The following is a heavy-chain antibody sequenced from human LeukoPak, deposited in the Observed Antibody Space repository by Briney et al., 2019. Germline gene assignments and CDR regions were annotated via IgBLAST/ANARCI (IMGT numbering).Heavy chain of an antibody. CDR1: GGSIFSGGYS. D-gene: IGHD3-22*01. V-gene: IGHV4-30-2*01. Sequence: SETLSLTCAVSGGSIFSGGYSWSWIRQPPGKGLEWIGYFLHSGNAYYNPSLRSRVTISVDTSKNQFSLKLSSVTAADTAVYYCARRRRYYYDSSGQYYFDYWGQGTLVTVSS. J-gene: IGHJ4*02. CDR3: ARRRRYYYDSSGQYYFDY. CDR2: FLHSGNA.